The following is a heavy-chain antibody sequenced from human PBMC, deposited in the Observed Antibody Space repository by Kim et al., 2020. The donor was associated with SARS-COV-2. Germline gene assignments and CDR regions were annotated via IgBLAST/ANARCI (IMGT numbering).Heavy chain of an antibody. V-gene: IGHV4-31*02. D-gene: IGHD3-10*01. J-gene: IGHJ5*02. CDR3: ARGGNYYGSGSYNWFDP. Sequence: LKSRVTISVDTSKNQFSLKLSSVTAADTAVYYCARGGNYYGSGSYNWFDPWGQGTLVTVSS.